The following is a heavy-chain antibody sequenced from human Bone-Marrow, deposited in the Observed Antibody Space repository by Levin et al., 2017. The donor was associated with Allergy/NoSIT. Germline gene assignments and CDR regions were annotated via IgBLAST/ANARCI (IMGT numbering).Heavy chain of an antibody. J-gene: IGHJ3*02. D-gene: IGHD6-13*01. CDR1: GFTVSSNY. CDR3: ARDPRYSTSWFNTFDI. CDR2: IYSGGGT. V-gene: IGHV3-53*01. Sequence: GGSLRLSCAASGFTVSSNYMSWVRQAPGKGLEWVSVIYSGGGTYYTDSVKGRFTISRDSSKNTLYLQMNSLRAEDTAVYYCARDPRYSTSWFNTFDIWGQGTMVTVSS.